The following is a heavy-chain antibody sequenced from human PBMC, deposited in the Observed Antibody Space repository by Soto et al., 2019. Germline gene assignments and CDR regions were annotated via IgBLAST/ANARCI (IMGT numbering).Heavy chain of an antibody. CDR3: ARGHLGYSSSWFDY. D-gene: IGHD6-6*01. CDR2: INHSGST. J-gene: IGHJ4*02. V-gene: IGHV4-34*01. Sequence: SETLSLTCAVYGGSFSGYYWSWIRQPPGKGLEWSGEINHSGSTNYNPSLNSRVTISVDTSKNQFSLKLSSVTAAPTAVYYCARGHLGYSSSWFDYCRQRTLVTVSS. CDR1: GGSFSGYY.